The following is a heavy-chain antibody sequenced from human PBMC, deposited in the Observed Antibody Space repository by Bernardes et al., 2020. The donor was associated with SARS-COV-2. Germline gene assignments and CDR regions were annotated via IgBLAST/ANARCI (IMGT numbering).Heavy chain of an antibody. V-gene: IGHV3-74*01. Sequence: GSLRLSCAASEFTFSSYWMHWVRQAPGKGLVWVSRINSDGSSTSYADSVKGRFTISRDNAKNTLYLQMNSLRAEDTAVYYCARDRWELLGAVYYYYGMDVWGQGTTVTVSS. D-gene: IGHD1-26*01. J-gene: IGHJ6*02. CDR3: ARDRWELLGAVYYYYGMDV. CDR1: EFTFSSYW. CDR2: INSDGSST.